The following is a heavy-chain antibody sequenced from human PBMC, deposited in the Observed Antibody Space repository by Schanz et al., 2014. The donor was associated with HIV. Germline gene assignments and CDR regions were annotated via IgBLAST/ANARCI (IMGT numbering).Heavy chain of an antibody. Sequence: QVQLVQSGAEVREPGASVKVSCKASGYTFNTYDINWVRQAPGQGLEWMGWMNPNRGNAGFAQTFQGRVTLTRDTSITTAYMELTSLRPEDTAVYYCAGGERLGPGQWFDPWGQGTLVTVSS. CDR3: AGGERLGPGQWFDP. CDR1: GYTFNTYD. V-gene: IGHV1-8*01. J-gene: IGHJ5*02. D-gene: IGHD3-16*01. CDR2: MNPNRGNA.